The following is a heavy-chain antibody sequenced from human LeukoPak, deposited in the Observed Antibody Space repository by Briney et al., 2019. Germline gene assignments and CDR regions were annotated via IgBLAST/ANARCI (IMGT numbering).Heavy chain of an antibody. J-gene: IGHJ4*02. CDR3: AREGDTAMADDY. CDR2: IIPIFGTA. Sequence: ASVKVSCKASGGTFSSYAISWVRQAPGQGLEWMGGIIPIFGTANYAQKFQGRVTITTDESTSTAYMELSSLRSEDTAVYYCAREGDTAMADDYWGRGTLVTVSS. D-gene: IGHD5-18*01. V-gene: IGHV1-69*05. CDR1: GGTFSSYA.